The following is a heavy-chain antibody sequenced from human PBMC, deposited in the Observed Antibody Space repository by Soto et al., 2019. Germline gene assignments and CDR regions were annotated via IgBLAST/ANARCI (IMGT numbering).Heavy chain of an antibody. D-gene: IGHD2-15*01. V-gene: IGHV1-18*01. J-gene: IGHJ1*01. Sequence: ASVKVSCKASGYTFTSYGISWVRQAPGQGLEWMGWISAYNGNTNYAQNLQGRVTMTTDTSTSTAYMELRSLRSDDTAVYYCAKIYCSGGSCYSGLYFQHWGQGTLVTVSS. CDR1: GYTFTSYG. CDR3: AKIYCSGGSCYSGLYFQH. CDR2: ISAYNGNT.